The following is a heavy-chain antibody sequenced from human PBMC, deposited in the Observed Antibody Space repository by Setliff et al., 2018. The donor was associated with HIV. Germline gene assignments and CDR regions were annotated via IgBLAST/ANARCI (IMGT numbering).Heavy chain of an antibody. J-gene: IGHJ4*02. CDR2: VRSGPHGGTT. CDR3: TTDDIVVVPAAGSG. CDR1: GFTFGDYV. D-gene: IGHD2-2*01. V-gene: IGHV3-49*04. Sequence: PGGSLRLSCTASGFTFGDYVMNWVRQAPGKGLEFVGGVRSGPHGGTTEYAASVKGRFTVSRDDSKGIAYLQMNSLQSEDTAVYYCTTDDIVVVPAAGSGWGQGTLVTVSS.